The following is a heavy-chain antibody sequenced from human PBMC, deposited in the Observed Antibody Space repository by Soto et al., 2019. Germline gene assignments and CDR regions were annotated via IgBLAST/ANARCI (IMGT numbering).Heavy chain of an antibody. CDR1: GFSLTSRPMG. CDR2: IYWDDDK. D-gene: IGHD1-1*01. CDR3: AHRLSGYNWNGGYFDY. V-gene: IGHV2-5*02. Sequence: QITLKESAPTRVKPTQTLTLTCTFSGFSLTSRPMGVGWIRQPPGKSLEWLAFIYWDDDKRYSPSLRSRLTTTKDNSGNQVALTMTNKDPVDTATYYCAHRLSGYNWNGGYFDYWGQGALVTVSS. J-gene: IGHJ4*02.